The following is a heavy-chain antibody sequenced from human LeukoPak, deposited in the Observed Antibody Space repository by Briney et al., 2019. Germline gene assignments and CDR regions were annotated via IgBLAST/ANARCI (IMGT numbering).Heavy chain of an antibody. D-gene: IGHD1-1*01. V-gene: IGHV4-59*01. Sequence: SETLSLTCTVSGGSISSYYWSWIRQPPGKGLEWIGYIYYSGSTNYNPSLKSRVTISVDTSKNQFSLKLSSVTAADTAVYYCARAGYPQYHFDYWGQGTLVTVSS. CDR1: GGSISSYY. J-gene: IGHJ4*02. CDR2: IYYSGST. CDR3: ARAGYPQYHFDY.